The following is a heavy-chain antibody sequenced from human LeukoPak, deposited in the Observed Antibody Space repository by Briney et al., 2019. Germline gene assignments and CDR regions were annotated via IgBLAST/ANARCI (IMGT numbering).Heavy chain of an antibody. CDR3: ARAPIDSNSWYQAFEI. CDR2: IQQHGSEK. V-gene: IGHV3-7*01. J-gene: IGHJ3*02. CDR1: GFTFNSYW. D-gene: IGHD6-13*01. Sequence: GGSLRLSCAASGFTFNSYWMSWVRQAPGKGLEWVANIQQHGSEKYYVDSVKGRFTISRDNAKNSLYLQMNSLRAEDTAVYYCARAPIDSNSWYQAFEIWGQGAMVTVSS.